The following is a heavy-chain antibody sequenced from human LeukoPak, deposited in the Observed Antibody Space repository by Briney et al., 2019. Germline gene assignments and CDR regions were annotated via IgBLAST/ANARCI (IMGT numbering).Heavy chain of an antibody. V-gene: IGHV1-18*01. CDR3: ARGGYDFWSGYYHRFDP. J-gene: IGHJ5*02. D-gene: IGHD3-3*01. Sequence: ASVKVSCKASGYTFTSYGISWVRQAPGQGLEWMGWISAYNGNTSYAQRLQGRVTMTTDTSTSTAYMELRSLRSDDTAVYYCARGGYDFWSGYYHRFDPWGQGTLVTVSS. CDR2: ISAYNGNT. CDR1: GYTFTSYG.